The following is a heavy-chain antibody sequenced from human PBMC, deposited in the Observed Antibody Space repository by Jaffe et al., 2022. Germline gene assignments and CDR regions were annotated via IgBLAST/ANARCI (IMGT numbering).Heavy chain of an antibody. CDR2: ISAYNGNT. Sequence: QVQLVQSGAEVKKPGASVKVSCKASGYTFTSYGISWVRQAPGQGLEWMGWISAYNGNTNYAQKLQGRVTMTTDTSTSTAYMELRSLRSDDTAVYYCARDSDKYFDWLPAGGFDYWGQGTLVTVSS. D-gene: IGHD3-9*01. CDR1: GYTFTSYG. CDR3: ARDSDKYFDWLPAGGFDY. V-gene: IGHV1-18*01. J-gene: IGHJ4*02.